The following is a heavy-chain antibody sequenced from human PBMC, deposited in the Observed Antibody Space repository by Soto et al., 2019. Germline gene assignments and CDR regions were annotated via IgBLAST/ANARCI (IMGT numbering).Heavy chain of an antibody. J-gene: IGHJ4*02. CDR2: IYYSGST. V-gene: IGHV4-59*01. CDR3: ARAPMVRGVIPTFDY. D-gene: IGHD3-10*01. Sequence: PSETLSLTCTVSGGSISSYYWSWIRQPPGKGLEWIGYIYYSGSTNYNPSLKSRVTISVDTSKNQFSLKLSSVTAADTAVYYCARAPMVRGVIPTFDYWGQGTLVTVS. CDR1: GGSISSYY.